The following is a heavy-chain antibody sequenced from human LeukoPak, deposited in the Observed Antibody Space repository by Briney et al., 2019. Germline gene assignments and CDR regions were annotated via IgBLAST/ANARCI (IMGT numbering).Heavy chain of an antibody. D-gene: IGHD4-17*01. V-gene: IGHV3-73*01. Sequence: GGSLRLSCAASGFTFSGSAMHWVRQASGKGLEWVGRIRSKANSYATAYAASVKGRFTISRDDSKNTAYLQMNSLKTEDTAVYYCTRHNLVMSVTPDVFDIWGQGTMVTVSS. CDR1: GFTFSGSA. CDR3: TRHNLVMSVTPDVFDI. CDR2: IRSKANSYAT. J-gene: IGHJ3*02.